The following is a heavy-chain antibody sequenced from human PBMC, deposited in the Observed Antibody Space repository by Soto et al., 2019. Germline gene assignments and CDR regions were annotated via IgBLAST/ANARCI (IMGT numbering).Heavy chain of an antibody. CDR1: GFTFSSYS. CDR3: ARDGIVVVPAAMRDDAFDI. V-gene: IGHV3-21*01. D-gene: IGHD2-2*01. Sequence: EVQLVESGGGLVKPGGSLRLSCAASGFTFSSYSMNWVRQAPGKGLEWVSSISSSSSYIYYADSVKGRFTISRDNAKNSLYLQMNSLRAEDTAVYYCARDGIVVVPAAMRDDAFDIWGQGTMVTVSS. CDR2: ISSSSSYI. J-gene: IGHJ3*02.